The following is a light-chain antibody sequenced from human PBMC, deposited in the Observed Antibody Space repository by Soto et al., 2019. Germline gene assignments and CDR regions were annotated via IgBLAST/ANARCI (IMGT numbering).Light chain of an antibody. CDR1: QSISSW. Sequence: DIQMTQSPSTLSASVGDRVTITCRASQSISSWLAWYQQKPGKAPKLLIYKASSLESGVPSRFSGSGSGTEFTLTISSLQPDDFATYYCQQYNGYPSFGVGTKVEIK. CDR2: KAS. CDR3: QQYNGYPS. V-gene: IGKV1-5*03. J-gene: IGKJ4*01.